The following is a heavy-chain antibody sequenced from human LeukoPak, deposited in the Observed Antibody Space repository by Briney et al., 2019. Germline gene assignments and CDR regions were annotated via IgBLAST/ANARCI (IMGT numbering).Heavy chain of an antibody. J-gene: IGHJ4*02. D-gene: IGHD6-19*01. CDR2: IIPIFGTA. V-gene: IGHV1-69*05. CDR3: ARDHALAVAGTQGT. Sequence: ASVKVSCKASGGTFSSYAISWVRQAPGQGLEWMGGIIPIFGTANYAQKFQGRVTITTDESTSTAYMELSSLRSEDTAVYYCARDHALAVAGTQGTWGQGTLVTVSS. CDR1: GGTFSSYA.